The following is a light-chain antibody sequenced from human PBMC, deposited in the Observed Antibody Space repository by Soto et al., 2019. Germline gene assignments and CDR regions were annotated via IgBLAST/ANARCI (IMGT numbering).Light chain of an antibody. J-gene: IGLJ2*01. V-gene: IGLV2-8*01. CDR1: SRDVGGYDY. CDR3: SSYAGSVNVI. CDR2: EVS. Sequence: QSALTQPRSVSGSPGQSVTISCTGTSRDVGGYDYVSWYQQHPGKAPKLMISEVSKRPSGVPDGFSGSKSGNTASLTVSGLQAEDEADYYCSSYAGSVNVIFGGGTQLTVL.